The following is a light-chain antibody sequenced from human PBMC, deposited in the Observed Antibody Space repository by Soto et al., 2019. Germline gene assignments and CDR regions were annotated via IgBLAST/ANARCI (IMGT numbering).Light chain of an antibody. Sequence: EIVMTQSPATLSLSPGERATLSCRASQSVSSSYLSWYQQKPGQAPRLLIYGASTSATGIPARFSGSGSGTDFTLTISSLQPEDFAVYYCQQDYNLPLTFGGGTKVDIK. CDR3: QQDYNLPLT. CDR2: GAS. J-gene: IGKJ4*01. CDR1: QSVSSSY. V-gene: IGKV3D-7*01.